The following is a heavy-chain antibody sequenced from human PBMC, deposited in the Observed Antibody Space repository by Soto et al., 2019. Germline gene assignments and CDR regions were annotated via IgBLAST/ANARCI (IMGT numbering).Heavy chain of an antibody. Sequence: ASVKVSFKVSGYTLTELSMHWVRQAPGKGLEWMGGFDPEDGETIYAQKFQGRVTMTEDTSTDTAYMELSSLRSEDTAVYYCATDGPYCSGGSCYPNWGQGTLVTVSS. D-gene: IGHD2-15*01. CDR3: ATDGPYCSGGSCYPN. CDR2: FDPEDGET. CDR1: GYTLTELS. V-gene: IGHV1-24*01. J-gene: IGHJ4*02.